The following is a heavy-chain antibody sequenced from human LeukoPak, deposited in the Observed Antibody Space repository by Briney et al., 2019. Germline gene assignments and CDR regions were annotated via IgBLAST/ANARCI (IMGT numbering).Heavy chain of an antibody. CDR1: GGTFSSYA. CDR3: ARSDHPFGVVIAFDY. V-gene: IGHV1-69*13. CDR2: IIPIFGTA. D-gene: IGHD3-3*01. J-gene: IGHJ4*02. Sequence: GASVEVSCKASGGTFSSYAISWVRQATGPGLEWMGGIIPIFGTANYAQKFQGRVTITADESTSTAYMELSSLRSEDTAVYYCARSDHPFGVVIAFDYWGQGTLVTVSS.